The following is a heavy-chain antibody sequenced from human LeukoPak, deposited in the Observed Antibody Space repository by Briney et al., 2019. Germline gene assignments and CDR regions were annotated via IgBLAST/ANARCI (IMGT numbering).Heavy chain of an antibody. CDR1: GGSINDAS. J-gene: IGHJ4*02. CDR2: IYHSGGT. V-gene: IGHV4-59*01. D-gene: IGHD3-10*01. CDR3: ARVGTYYRSLDS. Sequence: SETLSLTCTVSGGSINDASWNWIRQPPGQGLEWIGYIYHSGGTNYNPSLRSRVSISLDTSKNQFSLKLSSVTAADTAVYYCARVGTYYRSLDSWGQGTLVTVSS.